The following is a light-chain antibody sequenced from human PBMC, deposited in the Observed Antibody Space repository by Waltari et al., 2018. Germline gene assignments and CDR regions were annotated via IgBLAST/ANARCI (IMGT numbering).Light chain of an antibody. Sequence: DIQMTQSPSSLSASVGDRVTITCRASQDISTSLAWYQQNPGKVPQVLIFAISTLQSGVPSRVRGSGSGTDFTLNISSLQPEDVAAYYCQKYNSAPWTFGQGNRVEIK. V-gene: IGKV1-27*01. J-gene: IGKJ1*01. CDR2: AIS. CDR3: QKYNSAPWT. CDR1: QDISTS.